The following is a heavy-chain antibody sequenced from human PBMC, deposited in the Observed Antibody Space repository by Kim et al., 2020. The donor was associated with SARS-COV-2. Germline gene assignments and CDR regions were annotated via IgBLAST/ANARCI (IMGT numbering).Heavy chain of an antibody. CDR2: IKSDGSEK. CDR1: GFTFRSYG. D-gene: IGHD6-19*01. Sequence: GGSLRLSCEASGFTFRSYGMTWVRQAPGKGLEWVANIKSDGSEKYYVDSVKGRFTISRDNAKNSLYLQMDSLRAEDTAVYFCVRGRGWNDYWGQGTLVTVSS. J-gene: IGHJ4*02. V-gene: IGHV3-7*05. CDR3: VRGRGWNDY.